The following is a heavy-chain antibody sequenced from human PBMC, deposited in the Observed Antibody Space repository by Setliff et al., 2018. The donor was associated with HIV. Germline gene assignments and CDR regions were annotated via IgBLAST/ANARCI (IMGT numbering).Heavy chain of an antibody. CDR1: GYIFPDYY. CDR2: IDPDRGDT. Sequence: ASVKVSCKVSGYIFPDYYIQWVRQAPGKGLEWMGLIDPDRGDTVYAEKFQGRVTITADRSIDTGYMTLSSLTSDDTAMYFCAWGTQRPIDSWGQGTQVTVSS. D-gene: IGHD3-16*01. CDR3: AWGTQRPIDS. V-gene: IGHV1-69-2*01. J-gene: IGHJ4*02.